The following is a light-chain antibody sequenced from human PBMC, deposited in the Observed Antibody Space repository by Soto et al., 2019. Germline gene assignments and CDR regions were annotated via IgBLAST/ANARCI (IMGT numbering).Light chain of an antibody. CDR1: SSDVGVYNY. CDR2: EVS. CDR3: SSYVGSDNFYV. V-gene: IGLV2-8*01. J-gene: IGLJ1*01. Sequence: QSALTQPPSASGSPGQSVTISCTGTSSDVGVYNYVSWYQQHPGKAPKFIIYEVSKRPSGVPDRFSGSKSGNTASLTVSGLHAEDEADYYCSSYVGSDNFYVFGTGTKLTVL.